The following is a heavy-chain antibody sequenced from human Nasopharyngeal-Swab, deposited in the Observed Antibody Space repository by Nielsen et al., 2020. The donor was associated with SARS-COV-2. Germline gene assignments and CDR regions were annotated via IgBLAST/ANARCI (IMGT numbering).Heavy chain of an antibody. D-gene: IGHD6-13*01. CDR2: IGVSGTTT. Sequence: GEALKISCAASGFTFSRSALTWVRQAPGKGLEWVSAIGVSGTTTYYADFVRGRFTISRDNSKNTLYLQMNSLRAEDTAVYYCARGSSRGMFDYWGQGTLVTVSS. CDR3: ARGSSRGMFDY. V-gene: IGHV3-23*01. J-gene: IGHJ4*02. CDR1: GFTFSRSA.